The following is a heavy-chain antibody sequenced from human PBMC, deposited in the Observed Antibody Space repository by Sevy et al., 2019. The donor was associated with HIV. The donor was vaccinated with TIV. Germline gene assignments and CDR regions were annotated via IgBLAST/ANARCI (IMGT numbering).Heavy chain of an antibody. J-gene: IGHJ5*02. CDR3: ARAQGSGRYSYGSNWFDP. Sequence: ASVKVSCKASGYTFTSYDINWVRQATGQGLEWMGWMNPNSGNTGYAQKFQGRVTMTRNTSISTAYMELSSLRSEETAVYYCARAQGSGRYSYGSNWFDPWGQGTLVTVSS. CDR1: GYTFTSYD. CDR2: MNPNSGNT. D-gene: IGHD5-18*01. V-gene: IGHV1-8*01.